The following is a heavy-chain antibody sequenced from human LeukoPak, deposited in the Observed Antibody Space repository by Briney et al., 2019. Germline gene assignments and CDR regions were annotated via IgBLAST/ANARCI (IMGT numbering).Heavy chain of an antibody. J-gene: IGHJ4*02. CDR3: ARSSKDGYKIR. CDR1: GYTFTGYY. Sequence: ASVKVSRKASGYTFTGYYMHWVRQAPGQGLEWMGRINPNSGGTNYAQKFQGRVTMTRDTSISTAYMELSRLRSDDTAVYYCARSSKDGYKIRWGQGTLVTVSS. V-gene: IGHV1-2*06. CDR2: INPNSGGT. D-gene: IGHD5-24*01.